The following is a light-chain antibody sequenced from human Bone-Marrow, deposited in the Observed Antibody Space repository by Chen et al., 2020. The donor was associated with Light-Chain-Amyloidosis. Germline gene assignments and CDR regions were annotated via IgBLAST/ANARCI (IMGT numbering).Light chain of an antibody. CDR1: NIGSTI. Sequence: SYVLTQPSSVSVAPVQTATIACGGNNIGSTIVHWYQQTPGQAPLLFVYDDNERPSGLPERLSGTTSPDTATRLIGRVEAGDDADDYCQVWDSRSDHPVFGGGTKVTVL. J-gene: IGLJ3*02. CDR3: QVWDSRSDHPV. V-gene: IGLV3-21*02. CDR2: DDN.